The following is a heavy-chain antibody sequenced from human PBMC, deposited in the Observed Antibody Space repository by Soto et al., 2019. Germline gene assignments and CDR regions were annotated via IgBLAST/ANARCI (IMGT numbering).Heavy chain of an antibody. V-gene: IGHV3-30-3*01. CDR1: GFTFSTYA. CDR3: ARDGGSY. D-gene: IGHD3-16*01. CDR2: MSYDGTNK. J-gene: IGHJ4*02. Sequence: QVQLVESGGGVVQPGRSLRLSCAASGFTFSTYAMHWVRQAPGKGLEWMAVMSYDGTNKYYADSVKGRFTISRDNSKNTLYLQMNSLRAEDTALYYCARDGGSYWGQGTLVIVSS.